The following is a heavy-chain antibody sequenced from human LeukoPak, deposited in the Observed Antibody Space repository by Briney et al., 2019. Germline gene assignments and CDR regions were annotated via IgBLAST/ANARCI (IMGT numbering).Heavy chain of an antibody. CDR1: GGSISSANYY. CDR3: ARHSDWNVRWFDP. V-gene: IGHV4-39*01. J-gene: IGHJ5*02. Sequence: SETLSLTCTVSGGSISSANYYWGWIRQPPGKGLEWIATIYYSGSTNYNPSLRSRVTISVDTSKNQFSLKLSSVTAADTAVYYCARHSDWNVRWFDPWGQGTLVTVSS. D-gene: IGHD1-1*01. CDR2: IYYSGST.